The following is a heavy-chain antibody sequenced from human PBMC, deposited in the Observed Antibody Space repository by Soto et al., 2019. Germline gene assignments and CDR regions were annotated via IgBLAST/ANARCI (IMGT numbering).Heavy chain of an antibody. CDR1: GFTFSDHY. V-gene: IGHV3-72*01. D-gene: IGHD3-9*01. J-gene: IGHJ4*02. CDR2: SRNKANSYST. CDR3: ARVKVTGYYSDY. Sequence: EVQLVESGGGLVQPGGSLRLSCAASGFTFSDHYMDWVRQAPGRGLEWVGRSRNKANSYSTEYDASVKNRFTISRDGETNSLYLQMNSLKTEDTAVYYCARVKVTGYYSDYWGLGTLVTVSS.